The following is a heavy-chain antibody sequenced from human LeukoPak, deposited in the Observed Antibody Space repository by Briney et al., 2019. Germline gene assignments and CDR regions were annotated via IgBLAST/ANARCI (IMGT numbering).Heavy chain of an antibody. CDR1: GYTLTELS. D-gene: IGHD3-10*01. CDR2: FDPEDGGT. V-gene: IGHV1-24*01. Sequence: GASVKVSCKVSGYTLTELSMHWVRQAPGKGLEWKGGFDPEDGGTIYAQKFQGRVTMTEDTSTDTAYMELSSLRSEDTAVYYCARDGVVNYYYGSGSSYGMDVWGQGTTVTVSS. J-gene: IGHJ6*02. CDR3: ARDGVVNYYYGSGSSYGMDV.